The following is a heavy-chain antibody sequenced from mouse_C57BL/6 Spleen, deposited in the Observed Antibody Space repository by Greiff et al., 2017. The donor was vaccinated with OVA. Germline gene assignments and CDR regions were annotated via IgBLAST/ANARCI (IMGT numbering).Heavy chain of an antibody. J-gene: IGHJ4*01. CDR2: IDPSDSYT. CDR1: GYTFTSYW. D-gene: IGHD2-5*01. Sequence: QVQLQQPGAELVKPGASVKLSCKASGYTFTSYWMQWVKQRPGQGLEWIGEIDPSDSYTNYNQKFKGKATLTVDTSSSTAYMQLSSLTSEDSAVYYCARRYYSKGMDYWGQGTSVTVSS. V-gene: IGHV1-50*01. CDR3: ARRYYSKGMDY.